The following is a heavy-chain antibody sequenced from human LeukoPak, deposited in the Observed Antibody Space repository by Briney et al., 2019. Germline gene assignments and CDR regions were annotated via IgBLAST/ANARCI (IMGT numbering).Heavy chain of an antibody. CDR3: ASGGGDQYYFDY. Sequence: GGSLRLSCAASGFTFSNYGMHWVRQAPGKGLEWVALLVYDGFYKYYADSVEGRFTISRNNAKNSLYLQMNSLRAEDTAVYYCASGGGDQYYFDYWGQGTLVTVSS. V-gene: IGHV3-30*03. D-gene: IGHD3-16*01. CDR2: LVYDGFYK. J-gene: IGHJ4*02. CDR1: GFTFSNYG.